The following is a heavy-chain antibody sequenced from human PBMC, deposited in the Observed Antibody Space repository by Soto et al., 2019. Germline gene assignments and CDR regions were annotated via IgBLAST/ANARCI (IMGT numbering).Heavy chain of an antibody. CDR2: ISAYNGNT. V-gene: IGHV1-18*01. D-gene: IGHD3-22*01. Sequence: GASVKVSCKASGYTFTSYGISWVRQAPGQGLEWMGWISAYNGNTNYAQKLQGRVTMTTDTSTSTAYMELRSLRSDDTAVYYCARERNYDSSGYSYYYGMDVWGQGTTVTVSS. CDR1: GYTFTSYG. J-gene: IGHJ6*02. CDR3: ARERNYDSSGYSYYYGMDV.